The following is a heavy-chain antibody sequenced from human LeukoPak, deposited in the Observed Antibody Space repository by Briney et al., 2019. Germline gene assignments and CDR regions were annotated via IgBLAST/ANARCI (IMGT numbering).Heavy chain of an antibody. CDR1: GFTFSSYA. CDR2: ISGSDGST. J-gene: IGHJ4*02. CDR3: AKDSAKKYDDY. D-gene: IGHD2/OR15-2a*01. Sequence: GGSLRLSCAASGFTFSSYAMSWVRQAPGKGLEWVSGISGSDGSTNYADSVKGRFTISRENSKNTLYLQMNSLRAEDTAVYYCAKDSAKKYDDYWGQGTLVAVSS. V-gene: IGHV3-23*01.